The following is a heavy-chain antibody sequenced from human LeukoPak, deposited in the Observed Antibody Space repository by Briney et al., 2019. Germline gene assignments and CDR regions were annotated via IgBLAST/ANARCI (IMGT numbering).Heavy chain of an antibody. J-gene: IGHJ4*02. Sequence: GGSLRLSCAASGFTFSRSWMSWVRHTPGKGLVWVASIKQDGSEEYYVDSLKGRFTISRDNAKNSLYLQMNSLRAEDTAVYYCARSYYWGQGTLVTVSS. CDR1: GFTFSRSW. CDR2: IKQDGSEE. V-gene: IGHV3-7*01. CDR3: ARSYY.